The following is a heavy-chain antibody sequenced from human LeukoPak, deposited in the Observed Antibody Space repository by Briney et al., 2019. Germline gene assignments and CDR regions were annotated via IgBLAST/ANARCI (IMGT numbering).Heavy chain of an antibody. CDR2: IYYSGST. CDR1: GGSISSGGYF. Sequence: PSQTLSLTCTVSGGSISSGGYFWRWLRQQRGKGLEWIGYIYYSGSTYYNPSLNSPVTLSVDTSKNQFSLKLSSVTAADTAVYYCARSPVRGVINHWGQGTLVTVSS. CDR3: ARSPVRGVINH. V-gene: IGHV4-31*01. J-gene: IGHJ5*02. D-gene: IGHD3-10*01.